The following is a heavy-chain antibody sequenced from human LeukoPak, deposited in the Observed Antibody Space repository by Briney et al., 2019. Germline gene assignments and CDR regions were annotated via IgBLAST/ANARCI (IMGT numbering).Heavy chain of an antibody. D-gene: IGHD1-26*01. CDR2: INTDGGFT. Sequence: GGSLRLSCAASGFIFSDYWMHWVRQAPGKGLVWVSRINTDGGFTRYADSVQGRFIISRDTAKNTLFLRMNSLRAEDTAVYYCAREAKVGGALQYWGQGILVTVSS. V-gene: IGHV3-74*01. CDR1: GFIFSDYW. J-gene: IGHJ4*02. CDR3: AREAKVGGALQY.